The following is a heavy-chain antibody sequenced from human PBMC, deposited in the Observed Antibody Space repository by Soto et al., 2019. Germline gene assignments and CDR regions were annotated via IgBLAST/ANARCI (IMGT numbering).Heavy chain of an antibody. V-gene: IGHV1-24*01. Sequence: VKVACKVSVYALTEVFIHCVRPATGQGLEWMGGFDPEDGETIYAQKFQGRATMTEDTSTDTAYMELSSLRSEDTAVYYCATDIGAATFQDYYYYGMDGWGQGTTVTGSS. D-gene: IGHD2-15*01. J-gene: IGHJ6*02. CDR2: FDPEDGET. CDR3: ATDIGAATFQDYYYYGMDG. CDR1: VYALTEVF.